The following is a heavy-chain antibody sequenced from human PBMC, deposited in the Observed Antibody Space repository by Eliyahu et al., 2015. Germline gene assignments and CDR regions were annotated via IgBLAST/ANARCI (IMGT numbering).Heavy chain of an antibody. Sequence: EVQLVESGGGLVXPGGSLRLSXAXSGXTFSSYSMNWVRQAPGKGLEWVSSISSSSSYIYYADSVXGRFTISRDNAKNSLYLQMNSLRAEDTAVYYCARVSGLGAAAGTAWGQGTLVTVSS. CDR2: ISSSSSYI. CDR3: ARVSGLGAAAGTA. D-gene: IGHD6-13*01. V-gene: IGHV3-21*01. CDR1: GXTFSSYS. J-gene: IGHJ4*02.